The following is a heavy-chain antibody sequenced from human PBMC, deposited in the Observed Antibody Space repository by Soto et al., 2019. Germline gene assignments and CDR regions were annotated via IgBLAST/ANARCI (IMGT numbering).Heavy chain of an antibody. J-gene: IGHJ4*02. V-gene: IGHV1-69*06. CDR3: ARVLSNYYDSSGPLDY. CDR1: GGTFSSYA. CDR2: IIPIFGTA. D-gene: IGHD3-22*01. Sequence: SVKVSCKASGGTFSSYAISWVRQAPGQGLEWMGGIIPIFGTANYAQKFQGRVTITADKSTSTAYMELSSLRSEDTAVYYCARVLSNYYDSSGPLDYWGQGTLVTVSS.